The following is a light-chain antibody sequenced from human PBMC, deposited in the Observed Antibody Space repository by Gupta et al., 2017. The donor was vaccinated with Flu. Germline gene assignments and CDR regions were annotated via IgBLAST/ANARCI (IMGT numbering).Light chain of an antibody. Sequence: DIVMTQSPVSLPVTPGEPASISCRSSQSLLHDNGYNYLDWYLQKPGHSPQLLTYLGSIRASGVPDRFSGSGSGTDFTLRISRVEAEDVGVYYCMQVLQTPPAFGQGTKVEIK. CDR2: LGS. CDR3: MQVLQTPPA. V-gene: IGKV2-28*01. CDR1: QSLLHDNGYNY. J-gene: IGKJ1*01.